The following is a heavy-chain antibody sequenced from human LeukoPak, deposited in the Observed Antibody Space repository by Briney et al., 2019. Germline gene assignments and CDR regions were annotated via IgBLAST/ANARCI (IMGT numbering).Heavy chain of an antibody. CDR2: IYYSGST. Sequence: SETLSLTCTVSGGSISSSSYYWGWIRQPPGKGLEWIGSIYYSGSTYYNPSLKSRVTISVDTSKNQFSLKLSSVTAADTAVYYCARENDFWSGHPPYYYYYMDVWGKGTTVTVSS. D-gene: IGHD3-3*01. V-gene: IGHV4-39*07. CDR1: GGSISSSSYY. J-gene: IGHJ6*03. CDR3: ARENDFWSGHPPYYYYYMDV.